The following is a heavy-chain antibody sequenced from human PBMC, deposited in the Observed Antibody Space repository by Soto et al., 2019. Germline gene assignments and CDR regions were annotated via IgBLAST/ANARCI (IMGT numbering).Heavy chain of an antibody. CDR2: IKQNGSEE. D-gene: IGHD2-15*01. V-gene: IGHV3-7*01. CDR1: GITFSNYW. J-gene: IGHJ4*02. Sequence: GGSLRLSCAASGITFSNYWMNWVRQAPGKGLEWVANIKQNGSEEYYVDSVKGRFTISRDNAKNSLYLQMNSLRAEDTAVYYCAAYCSGGGCYTRGFGYWGQGTLVTVSS. CDR3: AAYCSGGGCYTRGFGY.